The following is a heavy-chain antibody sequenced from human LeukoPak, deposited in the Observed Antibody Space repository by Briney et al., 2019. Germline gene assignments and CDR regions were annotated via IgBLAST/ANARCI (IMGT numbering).Heavy chain of an antibody. CDR1: GGSISTSY. Sequence: SETLSLTCTVSGGSISTSYWSWIRQPPGKGLEWIGYIYNSGSTNYNPSLKSRVTISVDTSKNQFSLKLCSVTAADTAVYYCARHMVYYYDSSGHGFDVWGQGTMVTVSS. D-gene: IGHD3-22*01. CDR2: IYNSGST. V-gene: IGHV4-59*01. J-gene: IGHJ3*01. CDR3: ARHMVYYYDSSGHGFDV.